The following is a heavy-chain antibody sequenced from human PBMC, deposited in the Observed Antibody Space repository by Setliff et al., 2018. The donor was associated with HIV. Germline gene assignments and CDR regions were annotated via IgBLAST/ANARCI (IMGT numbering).Heavy chain of an antibody. CDR2: IYYSGNT. J-gene: IGHJ5*02. Sequence: SETLSLTCTVSGGSISSEGYYWSWIRQHPGKGLEWIGYIYYSGNTYYSPSLKSRLTISVDTSKSQFSLKLRSVTAADTAVYYCVRAEYSSSSDWFAPWGQGALVTVSS. D-gene: IGHD6-6*01. CDR3: VRAEYSSSSDWFAP. CDR1: GGSISSEGYY. V-gene: IGHV4-31*02.